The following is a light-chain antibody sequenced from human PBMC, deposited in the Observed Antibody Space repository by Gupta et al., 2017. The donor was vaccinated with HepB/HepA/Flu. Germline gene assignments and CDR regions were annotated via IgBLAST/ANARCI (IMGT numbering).Light chain of an antibody. CDR2: DAS. CDR1: QSVGTY. CDR3: QQDGRSIF. J-gene: IGKJ3*01. V-gene: IGKV3-20*01. Sequence: ETVLTQSPGTLSLSPGERATLSCRASQSVGTYLAWYQQKPGQAPRLLIFDASIRIPGIPDRFSGSGSGXDFTLTXSRRENEDFAVYYWQQDGRSIFFGXGTKVDIK.